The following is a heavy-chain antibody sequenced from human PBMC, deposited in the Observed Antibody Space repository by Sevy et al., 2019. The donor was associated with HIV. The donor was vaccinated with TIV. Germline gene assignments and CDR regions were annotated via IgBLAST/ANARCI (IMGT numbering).Heavy chain of an antibody. CDR2: IIPIFGTA. J-gene: IGHJ5*02. CDR1: GGTFSSYA. V-gene: IGHV1-69*13. D-gene: IGHD5-12*01. CDR3: ARVMSGYDPRFDP. Sequence: ASVKVSCKASGGTFSSYAISWVRQAPGQGLEWMGGIIPIFGTANYAQKFQDRVTITADESTSTAYMELSSLRSEDTAVYYCARVMSGYDPRFDPWGQGTLVTVSS.